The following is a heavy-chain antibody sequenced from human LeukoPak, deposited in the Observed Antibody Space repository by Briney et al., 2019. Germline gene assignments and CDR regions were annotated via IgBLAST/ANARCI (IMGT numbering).Heavy chain of an antibody. J-gene: IGHJ6*02. CDR1: GFTFSSYA. D-gene: IGHD3-22*01. V-gene: IGHV3-23*01. Sequence: LTGGSLRLSCAASGFTFSSYAMSWVRQAPGKGLEWVSAISGSGGSTYYADSVKGRFTISRDNSKNTLYLQMNSLRAEDTAVYYCAKENYYDSSGYYIRYYYYGMDVWGQGTTVTVSS. CDR2: ISGSGGST. CDR3: AKENYYDSSGYYIRYYYYGMDV.